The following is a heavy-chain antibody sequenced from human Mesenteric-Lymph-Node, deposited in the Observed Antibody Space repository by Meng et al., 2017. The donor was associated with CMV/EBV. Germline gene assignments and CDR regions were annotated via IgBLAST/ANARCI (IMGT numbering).Heavy chain of an antibody. CDR2: IYYSGST. CDR3: ARVDHSIVVVPAAIYFDL. CDR1: GGSISSSSYY. Sequence: SETLSLTCTVSGGSISSSSYYWGWIRQPPGKGLEWIGSIYYSGSTYYNPSLKSRVTISVDTSKNQFSLKLSSVTAADTAVYYCARVDHSIVVVPAAIYFDLWGRGTLVTVSS. V-gene: IGHV4-39*07. J-gene: IGHJ2*01. D-gene: IGHD2-2*01.